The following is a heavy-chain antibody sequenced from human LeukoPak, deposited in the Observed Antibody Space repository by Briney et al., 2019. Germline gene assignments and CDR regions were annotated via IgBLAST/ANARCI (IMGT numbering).Heavy chain of an antibody. J-gene: IGHJ5*02. D-gene: IGHD1-7*01. CDR3: AKDKIGTIT. Sequence: GGSLRLSCAASGYTFSGYAMSWVRQAPGKGLEWVSGISGSGGSTYYADSVKGRFTISRDNSKNTLYLQMNSLRAEDTAVYYCAKDKIGTITWGQGTLVTVSS. CDR2: ISGSGGST. CDR1: GYTFSGYA. V-gene: IGHV3-23*01.